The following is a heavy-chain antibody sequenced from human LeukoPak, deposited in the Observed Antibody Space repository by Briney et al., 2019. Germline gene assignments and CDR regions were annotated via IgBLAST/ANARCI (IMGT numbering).Heavy chain of an antibody. V-gene: IGHV4-39*01. J-gene: IGHJ5*02. CDR1: GGSISSTSYY. D-gene: IGHD6-13*01. CDR2: VYYSGST. CDR3: ARRSSSWYLTLFDP. Sequence: SETLSLTCTVSGGSISSTSYYWGWIRQPPGNGLEWIGSVYYSGSTYYNPSLKSRVTISVDTSKNQFSLKLSSVTAADTAVYYCARRSSSWYLTLFDPWGQGTLVTVSS.